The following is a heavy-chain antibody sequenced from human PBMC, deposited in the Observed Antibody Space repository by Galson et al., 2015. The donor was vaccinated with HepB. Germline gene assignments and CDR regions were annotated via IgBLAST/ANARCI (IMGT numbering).Heavy chain of an antibody. V-gene: IGHV1-46*03. CDR2: INPNGGST. J-gene: IGHJ6*02. CDR1: GYTFTSYY. Sequence: SVKVSCKASGYTFTSYYMHWVRQAPGQGLEWMGIINPNGGSTSYAQKFQGRVTMTRDTSTSTVYMELSSLRSEDTAVYYCASGYYYDSSGYYYKPGHYYGMDVWGQGTTVTVSS. D-gene: IGHD3-22*01. CDR3: ASGYYYDSSGYYYKPGHYYGMDV.